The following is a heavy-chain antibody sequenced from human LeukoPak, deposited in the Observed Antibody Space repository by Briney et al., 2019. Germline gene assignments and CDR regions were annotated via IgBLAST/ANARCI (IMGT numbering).Heavy chain of an antibody. D-gene: IGHD4-23*01. Sequence: PSETLSLTCTVSGGSISSSSYYWGWIRQPPGKGLEWIGSIYYSGSTYYNPSLKSRVTISVDTSKNQFSLKLSSVTAADTAVYYCARQVRDYGGNPWGLGWGQGTLVTVSS. CDR3: ARQVRDYGGNPWGLG. CDR2: IYYSGST. J-gene: IGHJ4*02. CDR1: GGSISSSSYY. V-gene: IGHV4-39*01.